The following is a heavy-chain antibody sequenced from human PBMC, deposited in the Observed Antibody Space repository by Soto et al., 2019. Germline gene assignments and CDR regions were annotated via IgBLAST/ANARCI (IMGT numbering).Heavy chain of an antibody. V-gene: IGHV3-48*02. CDR1: WFTFNSYY. D-gene: IGHD6-19*01. CDR2: ISSSSSTI. CDR3: AREWLVPPPLRNYGMDV. J-gene: IGHJ6*02. Sequence: GSLRLSFATPWFTFNSYYIKWGPQGPGEGLEWVSYISSSSSTIYYADSVKGRFTISRDNAKNSLYLQMNSLRDEDTAVYYCAREWLVPPPLRNYGMDVWGQGTTVTVSS.